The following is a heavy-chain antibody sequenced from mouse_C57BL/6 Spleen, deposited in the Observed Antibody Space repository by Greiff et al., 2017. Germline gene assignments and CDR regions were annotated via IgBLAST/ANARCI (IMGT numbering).Heavy chain of an antibody. CDR3: ARDETAQVREAWFAD. CDR1: GFTFSSYA. J-gene: IGHJ3*01. Sequence: EVQLVESGGGLVKPGGSLKLSCAASGFTFSSYAMSWVRQTPEKRLEWVATISDGGSYTYYPDNVTGRFTISRDKAKNNLYLQMSQLKSEDTAMYYCARDETAQVREAWFADWGQGTLVTVSA. CDR2: ISDGGSYT. V-gene: IGHV5-4*01. D-gene: IGHD3-2*02.